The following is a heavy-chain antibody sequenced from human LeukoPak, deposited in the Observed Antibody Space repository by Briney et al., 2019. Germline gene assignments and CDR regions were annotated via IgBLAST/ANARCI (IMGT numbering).Heavy chain of an antibody. Sequence: SETLSLTCTVSGGSISSGGYYWSWIRQHPGKGLEWIGYIYYSGSTYYNPSLKSRVTISVDTSKNQFSLKLSSVTAADTAVYYCARYHPSCLGFPCVYAFDIWGQGTMVTVSS. CDR1: GGSISSGGYY. CDR2: IYYSGST. J-gene: IGHJ3*02. V-gene: IGHV4-31*03. CDR3: ARYHPSCLGFPCVYAFDI. D-gene: IGHD2-2*01.